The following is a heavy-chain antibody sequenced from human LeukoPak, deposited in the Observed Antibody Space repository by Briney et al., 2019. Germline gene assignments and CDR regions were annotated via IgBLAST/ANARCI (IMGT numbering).Heavy chain of an antibody. V-gene: IGHV3-20*04. CDR2: IKWDGGRT. CDR3: ARGPSGYHNT. D-gene: IGHD5-12*01. Sequence: GGSLRLSCAASGFTFDDHGMSWVRQAPGKGLEWVSGIKWDGGRTGYADSVKGRFTISRDNSKNTLYLQMNSLRVEDTAVYYCARGPSGYHNTGGQGTLVTVSS. CDR1: GFTFDDHG. J-gene: IGHJ4*02.